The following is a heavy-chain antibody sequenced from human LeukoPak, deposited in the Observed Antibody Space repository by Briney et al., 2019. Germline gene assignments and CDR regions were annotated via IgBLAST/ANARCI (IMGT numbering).Heavy chain of an antibody. Sequence: SQTLSLTCTVSGGSISSGSYYWSWIRQPAGKGLEWIGRIYTSGSTNYNPSLKSRVTISVDTSKNQFSLKLSSVTAADTAVYYCARGVAPRFTFDYWGQGTLVTVSS. D-gene: IGHD2-15*01. CDR1: GGSISSGSYY. V-gene: IGHV4-61*02. J-gene: IGHJ4*02. CDR2: IYTSGST. CDR3: ARGVAPRFTFDY.